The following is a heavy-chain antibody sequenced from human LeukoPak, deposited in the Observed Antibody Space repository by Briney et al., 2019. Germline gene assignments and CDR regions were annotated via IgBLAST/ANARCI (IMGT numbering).Heavy chain of an antibody. CDR2: IYTSGST. CDR1: GGSISSGSYC. CDR3: ARDPPRGASDY. V-gene: IGHV4-61*02. J-gene: IGHJ4*02. Sequence: SQTLSLTCTVSGGSISSGSYCWSWIRQPAGKGLEWIGRIYTSGSTNYNPSLKSRVTISVDTSKNQFSLKLSSVTAADTAVYYCARDPPRGASDYWGQGTLVTVSS. D-gene: IGHD1-26*01.